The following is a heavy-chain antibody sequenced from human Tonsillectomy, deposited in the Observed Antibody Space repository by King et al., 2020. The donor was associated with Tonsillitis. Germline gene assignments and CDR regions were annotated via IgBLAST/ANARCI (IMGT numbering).Heavy chain of an antibody. CDR2: IIPIFGTA. J-gene: IGHJ3*02. CDR3: ARDDSSSWYHDAFDI. V-gene: IGHV1-69*01. D-gene: IGHD6-13*01. Sequence: VQLVESGAEVKKPGSSVKVSCKASGGTFSSYAISWVRQAPGQGLEWMGGIIPIFGTANYAQKFQGRVTITADESTRTAYMELSSLRSEDTAVDYCARDDSSSWYHDAFDIWGQGTMVTVSS. CDR1: GGTFSSYA.